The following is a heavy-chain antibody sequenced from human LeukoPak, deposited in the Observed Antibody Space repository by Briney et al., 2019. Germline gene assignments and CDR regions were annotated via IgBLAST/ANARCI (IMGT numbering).Heavy chain of an antibody. D-gene: IGHD3-10*01. CDR2: INHSGST. CDR3: ARVGQGQANNWFDP. J-gene: IGHJ5*02. Sequence: PSETLSLTCAVYGGSFSGYYWSWIRQPPGKGLEWIGEINHSGSTNYNPSLKSRVTISVDTSKNQFSLKLSSVTAADTAVYCCARVGQGQANNWFDPWGQGTLVTVSS. V-gene: IGHV4-34*01. CDR1: GGSFSGYY.